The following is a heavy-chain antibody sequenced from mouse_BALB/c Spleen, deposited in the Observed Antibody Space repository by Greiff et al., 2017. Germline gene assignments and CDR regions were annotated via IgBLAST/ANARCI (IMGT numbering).Heavy chain of an antibody. CDR1: GFSLTSYG. J-gene: IGHJ4*01. CDR2: IWSGGST. D-gene: IGHD2-10*01. Sequence: QVQLQQSGPGLVQPSQSLSITCTVSGFSLTSYGVHWVRQSPGKGLEWLGVIWSGGSTDYNAAFISRLSISKDNSKSQVFFKMNSLQANDTAIYYCARNRDPYYGNLPYAMDYWGQGTSVTVSS. CDR3: ARNRDPYYGNLPYAMDY. V-gene: IGHV2-2*02.